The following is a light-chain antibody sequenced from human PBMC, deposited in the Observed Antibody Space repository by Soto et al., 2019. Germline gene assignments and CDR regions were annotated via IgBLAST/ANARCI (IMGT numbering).Light chain of an antibody. CDR3: QQYNNWPLT. CDR1: QSVTLN. CDR2: DAS. Sequence: EIVMTQSPATLSVSPGEGATLSCRASQSVTLNLAWYQQKPGQPPTLLMYDASTRAPGIPARFSGSGSGTEFTLTISTLQSEDFAVSYCQQYNNWPLTFGGGTKVDIK. J-gene: IGKJ4*01. V-gene: IGKV3-15*01.